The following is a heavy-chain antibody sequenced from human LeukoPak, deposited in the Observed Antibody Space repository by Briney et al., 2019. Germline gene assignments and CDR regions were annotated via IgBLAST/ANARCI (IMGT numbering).Heavy chain of an antibody. Sequence: SVKVSCKASGYTFTSYAISWVRQAPGQGLEWMGGIIPIFGTANYAQKFQGRVTITADESTSTAYMELSSLRSEDTAVYYCARERDYGGNPYYFDYWGQGTLVTVSS. J-gene: IGHJ4*02. CDR2: IIPIFGTA. D-gene: IGHD4-23*01. CDR3: ARERDYGGNPYYFDY. CDR1: GYTFTSYA. V-gene: IGHV1-69*13.